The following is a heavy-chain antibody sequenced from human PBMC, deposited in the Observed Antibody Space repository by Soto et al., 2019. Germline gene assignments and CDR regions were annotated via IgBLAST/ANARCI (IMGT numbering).Heavy chain of an antibody. CDR1: GGTFSSYA. Sequence: GASVKVSCKASGGTFSSYAISWVRQAPGQGLEWMGGIIPIFGTANYAQKFQGRVTITADESTSTAYMELSSLRSEDTAVYYCARSPQYYDFWSGSLPSEAFDIWGQGTMVTVSS. CDR2: IIPIFGTA. D-gene: IGHD3-3*01. J-gene: IGHJ3*02. CDR3: ARSPQYYDFWSGSLPSEAFDI. V-gene: IGHV1-69*13.